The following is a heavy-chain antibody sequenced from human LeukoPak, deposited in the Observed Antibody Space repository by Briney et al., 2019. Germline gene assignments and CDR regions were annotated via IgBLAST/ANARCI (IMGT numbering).Heavy chain of an antibody. CDR3: ARARGRLLLIDS. V-gene: IGHV4-4*07. J-gene: IGHJ4*02. CDR2: IYSSGST. D-gene: IGHD2-15*01. CDR1: GGSFNNYY. Sequence: KPSETLSLTCTVSGGSFNNYYWNWIRQPAGKGLEWIGRIYSSGSTDYNPSLKSRVTMSVDTSKNQFSLNLTSVTAADSAVYYCARARGRLLLIDSWGQGTLVTVSS.